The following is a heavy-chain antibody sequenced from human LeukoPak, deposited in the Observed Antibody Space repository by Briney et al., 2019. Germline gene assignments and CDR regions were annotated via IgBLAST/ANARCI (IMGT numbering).Heavy chain of an antibody. D-gene: IGHD5-18*01. Sequence: GGSLRLSCAASGFTVSSNYMSWVRQAPGKGLEWVSVIYSGGSTYCADSVKGRFTISRDNSKNTLYLQMNSLRAEDTAVYYCASLVVDTAMVTNLDYWGQGTLVTVSS. CDR3: ASLVVDTAMVTNLDY. CDR2: IYSGGST. J-gene: IGHJ4*02. CDR1: GFTVSSNY. V-gene: IGHV3-66*02.